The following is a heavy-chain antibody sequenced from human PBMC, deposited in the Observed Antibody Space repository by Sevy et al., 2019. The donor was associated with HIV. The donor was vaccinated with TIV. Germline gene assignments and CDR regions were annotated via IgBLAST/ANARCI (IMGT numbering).Heavy chain of an antibody. CDR3: VRHGTAGTTMDYFDK. D-gene: IGHD1-1*01. J-gene: IGHJ4*02. V-gene: IGHV5-51*01. CDR2: IYPGNSDT. CDR1: GYAFTTYW. Sequence: GESLKISCKGSGYAFTTYWIGWVRQTPGKGLEWMGIIYPGNSDTRDSPSFQGQVTISADKSIRTAYLQWSRLKASDSAMYYCVRHGTAGTTMDYFDKWGQGTLVTVSS.